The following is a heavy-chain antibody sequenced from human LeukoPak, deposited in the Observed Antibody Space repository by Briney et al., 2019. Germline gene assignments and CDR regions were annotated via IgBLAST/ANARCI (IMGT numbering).Heavy chain of an antibody. Sequence: PGGSLRLSCAASGFTFSDYYMSWIRQAPGKGLEWVSYISSSGSTIYYADSVKGRFTISRDNAKNSLYLQMNSLRAEDTAVYYCARDKEDFDWFPVANFDYWGQGTLVTVSS. CDR3: ARDKEDFDWFPVANFDY. J-gene: IGHJ4*02. D-gene: IGHD3-9*01. CDR2: ISSSGSTI. CDR1: GFTFSDYY. V-gene: IGHV3-11*01.